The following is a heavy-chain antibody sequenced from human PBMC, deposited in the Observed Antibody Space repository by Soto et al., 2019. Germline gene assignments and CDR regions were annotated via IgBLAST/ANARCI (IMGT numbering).Heavy chain of an antibody. Sequence: SETLSLTCTFSGGSISSYYWSLIRQPPGKGLEWIGYIYYSGSTNYNPSLKSRVTISVDTSKNQFSLKLSSVTAADTAVYYCARDKAYYDSSGYTDRWFDPWGQGTLVTVSS. CDR2: IYYSGST. D-gene: IGHD3-22*01. CDR1: GGSISSYY. V-gene: IGHV4-59*01. CDR3: ARDKAYYDSSGYTDRWFDP. J-gene: IGHJ5*02.